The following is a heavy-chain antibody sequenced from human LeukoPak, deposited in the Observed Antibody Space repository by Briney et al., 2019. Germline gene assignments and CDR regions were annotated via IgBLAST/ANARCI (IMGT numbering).Heavy chain of an antibody. V-gene: IGHV3-23*01. J-gene: IGHJ5*02. Sequence: GGSLRLSCAASGFTFNSYAMSWVRQGPGKGLEWVSVISGSGDSTYSADSVKGRFTISRDNSKNTLYLQMNSLRAEDTAVYYCARHAAWFDPWGQGTLVTVSS. CDR3: ARHAAWFDP. CDR1: GFTFNSYA. CDR2: ISGSGDST. D-gene: IGHD6-25*01.